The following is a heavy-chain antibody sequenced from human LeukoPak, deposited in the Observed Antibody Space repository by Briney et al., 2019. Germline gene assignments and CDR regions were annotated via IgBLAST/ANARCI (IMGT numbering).Heavy chain of an antibody. CDR1: GGSISSSSYY. CDR3: ARHRGYYDSSGYYFEYFQH. Sequence: SETLSLTCTVSGGSISSSSYYWGWIRQPPGKGLEWIGSIYYSGSTYYNPSLKSRVTISVDTSKNQLSLKLSSVTAADTAVYYCARHRGYYDSSGYYFEYFQHWGQGTLVTVSS. D-gene: IGHD3-22*01. CDR2: IYYSGST. J-gene: IGHJ1*01. V-gene: IGHV4-39*01.